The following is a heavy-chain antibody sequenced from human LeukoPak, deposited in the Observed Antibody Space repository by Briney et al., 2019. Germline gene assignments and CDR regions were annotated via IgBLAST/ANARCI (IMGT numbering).Heavy chain of an antibody. CDR2: ISGSGGGT. J-gene: IGHJ4*02. Sequence: QPGGSVRLSCAASGFTFSNYAMSWLRQAPGKGLEWVSVISGSGGGTYYADSVKGRFTVSRDNSKNTLFLQMNSLRAEDTAVYYCATGLSENLRWYFGYWGQGTLVTVSS. CDR3: ATGLSENLRWYFGY. V-gene: IGHV3-23*01. CDR1: GFTFSNYA. D-gene: IGHD4-23*01.